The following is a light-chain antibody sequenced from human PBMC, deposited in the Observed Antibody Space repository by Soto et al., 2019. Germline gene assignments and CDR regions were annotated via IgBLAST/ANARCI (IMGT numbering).Light chain of an antibody. CDR1: QSVSTS. Sequence: EIVLTQSPATLSLSPGERATLSCRASQSVSTSLAWYQQKPGQAPRLLIYDASNRATDIPARFSGSGSGTDFTLTISSLEPEDFAVYYCQQRSNWPFITFGQGTRLEMK. V-gene: IGKV3-11*01. J-gene: IGKJ5*01. CDR2: DAS. CDR3: QQRSNWPFIT.